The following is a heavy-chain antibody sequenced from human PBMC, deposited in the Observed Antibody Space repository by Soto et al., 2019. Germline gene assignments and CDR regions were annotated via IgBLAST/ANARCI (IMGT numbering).Heavy chain of an antibody. CDR1: GFTFNSYA. Sequence: GGSLRLSCSASGFTFNSYAMHWVRQAPGKGLEYVSAISSNGGSTYYGDSVKGRFTISRDNSKNTLYLQMSSLRAEDTAVYYCASWLQWEHGFDIWGLGTMVTVSS. CDR3: ASWLQWEHGFDI. V-gene: IGHV3-64D*06. D-gene: IGHD2-2*01. J-gene: IGHJ3*02. CDR2: ISSNGGST.